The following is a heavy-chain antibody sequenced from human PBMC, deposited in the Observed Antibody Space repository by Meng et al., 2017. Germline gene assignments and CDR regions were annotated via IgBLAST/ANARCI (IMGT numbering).Heavy chain of an antibody. Sequence: QRVQAGAEVNKPGASVKVSCKASGYTFTSYAMHWVRQAPGQRLEWMGWINAGNGNTKYSQKFQGRVTITRDTSASTAYMELSSLRSEDTAVYYCATDGQDSSGYYSWYFDLWGRGTLVTVSS. D-gene: IGHD3-22*01. J-gene: IGHJ2*01. V-gene: IGHV1-3*01. CDR1: GYTFTSYA. CDR2: INAGNGNT. CDR3: ATDGQDSSGYYSWYFDL.